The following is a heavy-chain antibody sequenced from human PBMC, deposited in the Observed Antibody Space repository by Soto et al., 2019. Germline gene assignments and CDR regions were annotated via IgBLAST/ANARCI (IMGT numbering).Heavy chain of an antibody. CDR2: ISWSSVTL. D-gene: IGHD5-12*01. J-gene: IGHJ4*02. CDR1: GFTFDNYA. V-gene: IGHV3-9*01. Sequence: SLRLSCAASGFTFDNYAMHWVRQAPGKGLEWVSGISWSSVTLGYADSVKGRFTISRDNAKNSLYLQMNSLRAEDTAFYYCAKDHDEDFGYDLDYFDYWGQGT. CDR3: AKDHDEDFGYDLDYFDY.